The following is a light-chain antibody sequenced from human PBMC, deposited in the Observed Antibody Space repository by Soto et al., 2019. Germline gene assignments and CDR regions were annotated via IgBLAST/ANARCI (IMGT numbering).Light chain of an antibody. CDR3: LQDSNYPLT. CDR2: AAS. CDR1: QGIGND. Sequence: AIQMTQSPSSLSASVGDRVTITCRASQGIGNDLGWYQQKPGKAPKLLIYAASNLQSGVPSRFSGGGSGTDFTLTISGLXPXDFATYYCLQDSNYPLTFGGGTRVEIK. V-gene: IGKV1-6*01. J-gene: IGKJ4*01.